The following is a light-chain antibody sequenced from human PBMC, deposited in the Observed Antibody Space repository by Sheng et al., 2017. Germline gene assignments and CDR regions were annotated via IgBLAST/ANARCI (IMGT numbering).Light chain of an antibody. CDR2: QDT. Sequence: SFELTQPPSVSVSPGQTASISCSGENWGDKFVCWYQQKPGQSPVLVIYQDTKRPSGIPERFSGSNSGNTATLTISGTQAMDEADYYCQAWDSSTVVFGGGTRLTVL. V-gene: IGLV3-1*01. J-gene: IGLJ2*01. CDR3: QAWDSSTVV. CDR1: NWGDKF.